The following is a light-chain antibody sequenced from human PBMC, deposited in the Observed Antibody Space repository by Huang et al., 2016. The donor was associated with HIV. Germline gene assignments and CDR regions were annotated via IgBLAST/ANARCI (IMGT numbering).Light chain of an antibody. CDR2: WAS. CDR1: QSILSSSTNADQ. Sequence: DIVMTQSPDSLAVSLGERATLTCESSQSILSSSTNADQVAWYQQRPGQPPRLLISWASTRESGVPDRFSGSWSGTVFTLTISGLQTEDVAVYYCQQYYSIPPTFGPGTKVDIK. CDR3: QQYYSIPPT. V-gene: IGKV4-1*01. J-gene: IGKJ3*01.